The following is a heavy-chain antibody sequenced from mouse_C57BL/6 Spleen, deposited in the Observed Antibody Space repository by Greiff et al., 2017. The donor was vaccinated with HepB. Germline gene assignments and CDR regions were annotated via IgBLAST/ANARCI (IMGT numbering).Heavy chain of an antibody. Sequence: EVQLVESGGGLVQPKGSLKLSCAASGFSFNTYAMNWVRQAPGKGVEWVARIRSKSNNYATYYADSVKDRFTISRDDSESMLYLQMNNLKTEDTDMYYCGRYYYSSYYAMDYWGQGTSVTVSS. CDR2: IRSKSNNYAT. J-gene: IGHJ4*01. CDR3: GRYYYSSYYAMDY. V-gene: IGHV10-1*01. D-gene: IGHD2-12*01. CDR1: GFSFNTYA.